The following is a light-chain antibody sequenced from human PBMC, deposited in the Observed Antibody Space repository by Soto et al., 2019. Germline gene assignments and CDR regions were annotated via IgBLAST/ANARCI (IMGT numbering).Light chain of an antibody. CDR2: DAS. Sequence: EIVLTQSPATLSLSPGEKATLYCRASQSISSYLAWYQHKPGQAPRLLIYDASNRATGVPARFSGSGSGTDFTLTISSLEPEDFAVYYCLQRSNWPPITFGQGTRLEIK. CDR3: LQRSNWPPIT. V-gene: IGKV3-11*01. CDR1: QSISSY. J-gene: IGKJ5*01.